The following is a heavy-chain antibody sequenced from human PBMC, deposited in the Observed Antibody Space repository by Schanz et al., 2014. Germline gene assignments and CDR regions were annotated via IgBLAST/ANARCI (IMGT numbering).Heavy chain of an antibody. CDR2: INPNSGGT. D-gene: IGHD6-13*01. J-gene: IGHJ6*02. CDR1: GYTLSKLS. Sequence: QVQLVQSGAEVKKAGASVKVSCKVSGYTLSKLSIHWWRQAPGKGLEWMGRINPNSGGTNYAENFQGRVTMTRDTSTSTVYMELSRLTSDDTALYYCARDGHSSIWDSYYFYGLDVWGQGTTVTVSS. CDR3: ARDGHSSIWDSYYFYGLDV. V-gene: IGHV1-2*06.